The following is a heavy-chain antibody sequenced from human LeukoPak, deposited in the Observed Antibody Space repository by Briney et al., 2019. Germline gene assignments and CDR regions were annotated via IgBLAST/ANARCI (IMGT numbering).Heavy chain of an antibody. V-gene: IGHV4-38-2*02. CDR3: ARVNWIFDY. CDR1: GYSISSGYH. Sequence: PLETLSLTCTVSGYSISSGYHWGWIRQPPGKGLEWIGSIYRSGSTYYNPSLKSRVTISVDTSKNQFSLKLSSVTAADTAVYYCARVNWIFDYWGQGTLVTVSS. D-gene: IGHD1-20*01. J-gene: IGHJ4*02. CDR2: IYRSGST.